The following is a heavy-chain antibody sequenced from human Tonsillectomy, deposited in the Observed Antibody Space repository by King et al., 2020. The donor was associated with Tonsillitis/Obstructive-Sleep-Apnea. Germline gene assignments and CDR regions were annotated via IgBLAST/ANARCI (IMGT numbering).Heavy chain of an antibody. D-gene: IGHD2-21*01. J-gene: IGHJ3*02. Sequence: VQLQESGPGLVKPSETLSLTCTVSGGSISSDYWSWIRQPQGKGLEWIGYIYYSGHTNYNPSLKSRVTISVDTSKNQFSLKLSSVTAADTAVYYCARFEVAEDAFEIWGQGTRVTVSS. CDR3: ARFEVAEDAFEI. CDR1: GGSISSDY. CDR2: IYYSGHT. V-gene: IGHV4-59*01.